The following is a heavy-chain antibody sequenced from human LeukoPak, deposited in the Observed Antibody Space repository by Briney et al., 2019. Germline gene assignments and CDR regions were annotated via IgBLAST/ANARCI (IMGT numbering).Heavy chain of an antibody. J-gene: IGHJ6*04. CDR2: VNQGGTEK. Sequence: PGGSLRLSCAASGFTFDDYGMSWVRQAPGKGLEWVANVNQGGTEKFYVASVKGRFSISRDNAENSLYLQMNSLRAEDTAVYYCAELGITMIGGVWGKGTTVTISS. CDR3: AELGITMIGGV. CDR1: GFTFDDYG. D-gene: IGHD3-10*02. V-gene: IGHV3-7*01.